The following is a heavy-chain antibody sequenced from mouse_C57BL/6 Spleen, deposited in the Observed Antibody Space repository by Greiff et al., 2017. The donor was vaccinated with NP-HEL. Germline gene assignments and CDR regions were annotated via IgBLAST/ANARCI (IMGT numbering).Heavy chain of an antibody. CDR3: ARENWDDAY. J-gene: IGHJ3*01. Sequence: VQLQESGPELVKPGASVKISCKASGYAFSSSWMNWVKQRPGKGLEWIGRIYPGDGDTNYNGKFKGKATLTADKSSSTAYMQLSSLTSEDSAVYFCARENWDDAYWGQGTLVTVSA. CDR1: GYAFSSSW. D-gene: IGHD4-1*01. CDR2: IYPGDGDT. V-gene: IGHV1-82*01.